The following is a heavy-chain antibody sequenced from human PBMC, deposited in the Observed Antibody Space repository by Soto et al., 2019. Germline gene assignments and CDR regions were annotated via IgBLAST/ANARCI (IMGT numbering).Heavy chain of an antibody. Sequence: EVQLVESGGGLVQPGGSLKLSCAASGFTFSGSAMHWVRQASGKGLEWVGRIRSKANSYATAYAASVKGRFTISRDDSKNTAYLQMKSLKTEDTAVYYCTTLVVVITRDNWFDPWGQGTLVTVSS. J-gene: IGHJ5*02. D-gene: IGHD3-22*01. CDR2: IRSKANSYAT. CDR1: GFTFSGSA. V-gene: IGHV3-73*02. CDR3: TTLVVVITRDNWFDP.